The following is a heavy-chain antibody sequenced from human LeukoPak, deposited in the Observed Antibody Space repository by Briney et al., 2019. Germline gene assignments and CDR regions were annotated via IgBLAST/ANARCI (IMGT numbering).Heavy chain of an antibody. CDR3: AREVVGATGVFDY. CDR2: IFYSGTT. CDR1: GGSISSYY. J-gene: IGHJ4*02. D-gene: IGHD1-26*01. V-gene: IGHV4-59*12. Sequence: SETLSLTCTVSGGSISSYYWSWIRQPPGKGLEWIGFIFYSGTTNYNPSLKSRVTMSVDTSKNQFSLKLSSMTAADTAVYYCAREVVGATGVFDYWGQGTLVTVSS.